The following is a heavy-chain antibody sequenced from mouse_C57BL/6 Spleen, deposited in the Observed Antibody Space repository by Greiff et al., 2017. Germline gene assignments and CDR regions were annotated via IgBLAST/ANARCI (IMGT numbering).Heavy chain of an antibody. CDR2: INPSTGGT. CDR3: ASDNDGYYGDFDY. J-gene: IGHJ2*01. CDR1: GYSFTGYY. D-gene: IGHD2-3*01. Sequence: EVQLQQSGPELVKPGASVKISCKASGYSFTGYYMHWVKQSSEQSLEWIGEINPSTGGTSYNQKFKGKATLTVDKSSSTAYMQLKSLTSEDSAVXCCASDNDGYYGDFDYWGQGTTLTVSA. V-gene: IGHV1-43*01.